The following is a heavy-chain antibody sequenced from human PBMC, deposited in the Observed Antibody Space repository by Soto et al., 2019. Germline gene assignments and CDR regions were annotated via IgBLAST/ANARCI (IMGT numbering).Heavy chain of an antibody. V-gene: IGHV1-46*01. CDR3: ARDKDRLQLGGNYYYMLDV. CDR2: IKPSGGST. J-gene: IGHJ6*02. D-gene: IGHD1-26*01. CDR1: GYTFTSYY. Sequence: ASVKVSCKASGYTFTSYYMHWVRQAPGQGLEWMGRIKPSGGSTSYAQKFQGRVTMTRDTSTSTVYMELSSLRSEDTAVYYCARDKDRLQLGGNYYYMLDVWGQGTTVTVSS.